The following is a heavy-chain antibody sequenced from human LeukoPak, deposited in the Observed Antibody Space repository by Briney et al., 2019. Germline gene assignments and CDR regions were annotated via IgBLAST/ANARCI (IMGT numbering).Heavy chain of an antibody. CDR3: AKNRPLSGSGWFDY. CDR1: GFTLSSHG. J-gene: IGHJ4*02. D-gene: IGHD6-19*01. CDR2: IIGGGDTT. V-gene: IGHV3-23*01. Sequence: GGSLRLSCAASGFTLSSHGMSWVRQAPGKGLEWVSSIIGGGDTTHYADSVKGRFTISRDNSKNTLYLQMNSLRAEDTAVYYCAKNRPLSGSGWFDYWGQGTLVTVSS.